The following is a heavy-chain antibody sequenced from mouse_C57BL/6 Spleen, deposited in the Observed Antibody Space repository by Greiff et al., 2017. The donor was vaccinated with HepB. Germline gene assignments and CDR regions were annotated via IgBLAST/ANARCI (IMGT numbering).Heavy chain of an antibody. CDR2: IYPSDSET. V-gene: IGHV1-61*01. CDR1: GYTFTSYW. D-gene: IGHD3-2*02. Sequence: QVQLQQPGAELVRPGSSVKLSCKASGYTFTSYWMDWVKQRPGQGLEWIGNIYPSDSETHYNQKFKDKATLTVDKSSSTAYMQLSSLTFEDSAVYYCAKGGRDSSGLFDYWGQVTTLTVSS. J-gene: IGHJ2*01. CDR3: AKGGRDSSGLFDY.